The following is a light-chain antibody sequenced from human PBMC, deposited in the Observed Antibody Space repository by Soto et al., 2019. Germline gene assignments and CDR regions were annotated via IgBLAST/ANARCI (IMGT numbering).Light chain of an antibody. CDR1: QGISSY. J-gene: IGKJ5*01. CDR2: AAS. V-gene: IGKV1-9*01. CDR3: QQLNSYPIT. Sequence: DIQLTQSPSFLSASVGYRVTITCRASQGISSYLSWYQQKPGKAPKLLIYAASTLQSGVPSRFSGSGSGTEFTLTISSLQSEDFATYYCQQLNSYPITFGQGTRLEIK.